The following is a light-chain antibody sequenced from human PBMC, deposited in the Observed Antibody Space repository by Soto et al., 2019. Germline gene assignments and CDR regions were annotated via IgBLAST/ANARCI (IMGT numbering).Light chain of an antibody. J-gene: IGKJ5*01. CDR1: QGISSY. Sequence: AIRMTQSPSSLSASTGDRVTITCRASQGISSYLAWYQQKPGKAPKLLIYAASTLQSGVPSRFSGSGSGTDFTLTISCLQSEDFATHYCQQYYSYPTFGQGTRLEI. CDR3: QQYYSYPT. V-gene: IGKV1-8*01. CDR2: AAS.